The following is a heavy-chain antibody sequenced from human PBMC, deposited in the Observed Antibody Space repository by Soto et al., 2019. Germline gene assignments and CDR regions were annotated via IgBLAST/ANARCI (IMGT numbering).Heavy chain of an antibody. J-gene: IGHJ4*02. CDR3: ARGRDGDY. D-gene: IGHD6-6*01. Sequence: QVHLVQSGAEVKKPGASVKVSCKASGYTFTSYGITWVRQAPGQGLEWMGWISAHNGNTDYAQKLQGRVIVTRDTSTSTAYMEPRSLRSDDTAVYYCARGRDGDYWGQGALVTVSS. V-gene: IGHV1-18*01. CDR2: ISAHNGNT. CDR1: GYTFTSYG.